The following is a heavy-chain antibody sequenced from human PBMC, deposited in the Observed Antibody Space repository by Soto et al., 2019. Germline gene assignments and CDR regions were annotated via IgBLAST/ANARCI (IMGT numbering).Heavy chain of an antibody. CDR2: ISARGGST. D-gene: IGHD2-2*01. CDR1: GFTFSSHT. J-gene: IGHJ6*02. CDR3: ARDPPNDKTQLDYGMDV. V-gene: IGHV3-23*01. Sequence: GGSLRLSCAASGFTFSSHTMNWVRQAPGKGLEWVSLISARGGSTYYADSVKGRFTISRDNSKNTLYLQMNSLRAEDTGVYYCARDPPNDKTQLDYGMDVWGQGTAVTVSS.